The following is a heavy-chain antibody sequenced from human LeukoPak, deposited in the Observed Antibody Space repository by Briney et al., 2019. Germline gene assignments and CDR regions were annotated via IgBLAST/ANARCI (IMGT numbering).Heavy chain of an antibody. D-gene: IGHD3-22*01. CDR3: AKDLNPYYYDSSGSAAPDAFDI. V-gene: IGHV3-23*01. CDR2: ISGSGGST. Sequence: GGSLRLSCAASGFTFSSYAMSWFRQPPGKGLEWVSTISGSGGSTYYADSVKGRFTISRDNSKNTLYLQMNSLRAEDTAVYYCAKDLNPYYYDSSGSAAPDAFDIWGQGTMVTVSS. J-gene: IGHJ3*02. CDR1: GFTFSSYA.